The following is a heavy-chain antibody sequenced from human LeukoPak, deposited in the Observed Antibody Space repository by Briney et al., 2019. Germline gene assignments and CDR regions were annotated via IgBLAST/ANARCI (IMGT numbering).Heavy chain of an antibody. D-gene: IGHD3-10*01. CDR2: IRYDGSNK. CDR3: AKVRSITMVRGVSDY. J-gene: IGHJ4*02. Sequence: GGSLRLSCAASGFTFSSYGMHWVRHAPGKGLEWVAFIRYDGSNKYYADSVKGRFTISRDNSKNTLYLQMNSLRAEDTAVYYCAKVRSITMVRGVSDYWGQGTLVTVSS. V-gene: IGHV3-30*02. CDR1: GFTFSSYG.